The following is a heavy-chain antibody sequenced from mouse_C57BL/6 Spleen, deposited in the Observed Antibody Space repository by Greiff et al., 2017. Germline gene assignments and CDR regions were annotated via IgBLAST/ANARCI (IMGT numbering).Heavy chain of an antibody. J-gene: IGHJ2*01. CDR3: ARRGNWDGGDY. CDR2: INPGSGGT. D-gene: IGHD4-1*01. V-gene: IGHV1-54*01. Sequence: QVQLKESGAELVRPGTSVKVSCKASGYAFTNYLIEWVKQRPGQGLEWIGVINPGSGGTNYNEKFKGKATLTADKSSSTAYMQLSSLTSEDSAVYFCARRGNWDGGDYWGQGTTLTVSS. CDR1: GYAFTNYL.